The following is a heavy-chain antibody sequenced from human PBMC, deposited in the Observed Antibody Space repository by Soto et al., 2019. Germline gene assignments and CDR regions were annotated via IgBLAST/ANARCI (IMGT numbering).Heavy chain of an antibody. V-gene: IGHV3-23*01. D-gene: IGHD2-8*01. CDR3: AKETANGGGDFDI. Sequence: GSLRLSCAASGFICSSYDMSWVRQAPGKGLEWVSTILVDGRTFYVDSVKGRFTISRDNSKNTVYLQMNSLTAGDTALYYCAKETANGGGDFDICGQGTMVTVSS. CDR1: GFICSSYD. CDR2: ILVDGRT. J-gene: IGHJ3*02.